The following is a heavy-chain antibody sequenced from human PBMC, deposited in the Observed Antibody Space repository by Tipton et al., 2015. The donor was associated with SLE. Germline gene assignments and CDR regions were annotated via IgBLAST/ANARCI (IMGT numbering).Heavy chain of an antibody. V-gene: IGHV3-15*01. CDR3: ARARHGGAEYFEH. J-gene: IGHJ1*01. CDR2: IKTKPEGGTT. Sequence: SLRLSCAASGFTFSSAWMNWVRQAPGKGLEWVGRIKTKPEGGTTDYAAPLKGRFTISRDDSKKTLYLQMNSLKTEDTAVYYCARARHGGAEYFEHWGQGTLVTVSS. D-gene: IGHD3-3*01. CDR1: GFTFSSAW.